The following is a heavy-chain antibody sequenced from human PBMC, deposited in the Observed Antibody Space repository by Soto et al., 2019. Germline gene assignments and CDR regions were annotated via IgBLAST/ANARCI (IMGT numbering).Heavy chain of an antibody. J-gene: IGHJ4*02. CDR2: INAGNGNT. Sequence: QVQLVQSGAEVKKPGASVKVSCKASGYTFTSYAMHWVRQAPGQRVEWMGWINAGNGNTKYSQKFQGRVTLTRDTSASTAYMERTSLRSEDTAVYYCARSSGYYDVDYWGQGTLVTVSS. CDR3: ARSSGYYDVDY. V-gene: IGHV1-3*01. CDR1: GYTFTSYA. D-gene: IGHD3-22*01.